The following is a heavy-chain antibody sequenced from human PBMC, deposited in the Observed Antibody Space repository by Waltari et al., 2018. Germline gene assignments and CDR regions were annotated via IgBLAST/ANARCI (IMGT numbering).Heavy chain of an antibody. CDR3: ARDRHCSSSGCSGL. CDR1: GFPGSTNF. J-gene: IGHJ4*02. Sequence: EVQLVESGGGLSQPGGTLRLSCAASGFPGSTNFRMWVRQAPGKGLEWVSLIYSGGSTYYADSVKGRFTISRDYSENTLYLQMNSLRGEDTAVYYCARDRHCSSSGCSGLWGQGTLVTVSS. CDR2: IYSGGST. D-gene: IGHD2-2*01. V-gene: IGHV3-53*01.